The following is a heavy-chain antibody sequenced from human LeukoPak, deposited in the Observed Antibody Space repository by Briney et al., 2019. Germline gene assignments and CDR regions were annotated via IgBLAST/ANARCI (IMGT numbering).Heavy chain of an antibody. D-gene: IGHD3-22*01. Sequence: PGGSLRLSGAASGFTFSNYWMIWVRQAPGKGLQWVANINQDGSVKYYVESVKGRFTISRDKAKNSVYLQMNSLRAEDAAVYYCATSDDSSGCDWGQGTLVTVSS. CDR2: INQDGSVK. CDR1: GFTFSNYW. J-gene: IGHJ4*02. CDR3: ATSDDSSGCD. V-gene: IGHV3-7*01.